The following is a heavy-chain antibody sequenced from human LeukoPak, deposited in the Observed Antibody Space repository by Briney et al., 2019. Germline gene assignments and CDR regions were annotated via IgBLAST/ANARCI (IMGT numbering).Heavy chain of an antibody. D-gene: IGHD1-14*01. CDR1: GFTFSSHW. V-gene: IGHV3-74*01. Sequence: GGSLRLSCAASGFTFSSHWMHWVRHAPGKGLVWISRISSDGSTTDYADSVKGRFTISRDNSKNTLYLQMNSLRAEDTAVYYCAKDPEPTYWGQGTLVTVSS. J-gene: IGHJ4*02. CDR3: AKDPEPTY. CDR2: ISSDGSTT.